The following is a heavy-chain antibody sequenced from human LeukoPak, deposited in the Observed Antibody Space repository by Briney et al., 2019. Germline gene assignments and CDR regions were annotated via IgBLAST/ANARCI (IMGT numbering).Heavy chain of an antibody. D-gene: IGHD6-13*01. CDR1: NYSISSGYY. V-gene: IGHV4-38-2*02. J-gene: IGHJ3*02. CDR2: IYHSGNT. Sequence: ASETLSLTCTVSNYSISSGYYWACIRQPPGKGLEWIGNIYHSGNTYYNPSLKSRVSLSVDTSENQFSLKLSSVTAADTAVYYCAGTYSLYDPFDIWGQGTMVTVSS. CDR3: AGTYSLYDPFDI.